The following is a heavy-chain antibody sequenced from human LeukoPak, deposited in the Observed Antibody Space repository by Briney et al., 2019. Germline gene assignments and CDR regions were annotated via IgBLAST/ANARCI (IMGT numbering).Heavy chain of an antibody. J-gene: IGHJ4*02. CDR1: GYSFTSYW. Sequence: GESLKISCKGSGYSFTSYWIGWVRQMPGKGLEWMGIIYPGDSDTRYSPSFQGQVTISADKSISTAYLQWSSLKASDTAMYYCARTHYVWGSYRSIFDYWGRGTLVTVSS. CDR3: ARTHYVWGSYRSIFDY. D-gene: IGHD3-16*02. CDR2: IYPGDSDT. V-gene: IGHV5-51*01.